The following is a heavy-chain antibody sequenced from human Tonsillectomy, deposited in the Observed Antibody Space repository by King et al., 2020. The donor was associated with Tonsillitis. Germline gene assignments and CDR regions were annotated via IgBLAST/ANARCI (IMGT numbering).Heavy chain of an antibody. Sequence: QLQESGSGLVKPSQTLSLTCAVSGGSISSGDSSWSWIRQPPGKGLEWIGYIYDSGRTYYNPSLKSRVSISVDRSKNRFSLKLSSLTAADTAVYYCARKPSRFNWFDPWGQGTLVTVSS. V-gene: IGHV4-30-2*01. CDR2: IYDSGRT. CDR1: GGSISSGDSS. CDR3: ARKPSRFNWFDP. J-gene: IGHJ5*02.